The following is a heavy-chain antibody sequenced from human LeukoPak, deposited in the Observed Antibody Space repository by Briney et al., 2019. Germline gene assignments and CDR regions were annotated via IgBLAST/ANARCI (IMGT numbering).Heavy chain of an antibody. CDR3: ARLYCGGDCSSPDYFDY. J-gene: IGHJ4*02. CDR2: IYYSGST. V-gene: IGHV4-59*02. D-gene: IGHD2-21*02. CDR1: DVSVTFYY. Sequence: SETLSLTCTVSDVSVTFYYWSWIRQPPGKGLEWIGYIYYSGSTNYNPSLKSRVTISLDTSKNQFSLKLSSVTAADTAVYYCARLYCGGDCSSPDYFDYWGQGTLVTVSS.